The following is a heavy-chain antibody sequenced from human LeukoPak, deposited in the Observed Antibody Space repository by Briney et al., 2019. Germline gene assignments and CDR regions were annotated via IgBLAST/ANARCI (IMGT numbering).Heavy chain of an antibody. J-gene: IGHJ4*02. CDR2: ISSSTSYI. V-gene: IGHV3-21*01. CDR1: GFLFSSYR. D-gene: IGHD2-21*02. Sequence: GGSLRLSCAASGFLFSSYRMNWVRQAPGKGLEWVSCISSSTSYIYYADSVKGRFTISRDNAKNSLYLEMNSLRAEDTAVYYCARDGGDRLHWGQGTLVTVSS. CDR3: ARDGGDRLH.